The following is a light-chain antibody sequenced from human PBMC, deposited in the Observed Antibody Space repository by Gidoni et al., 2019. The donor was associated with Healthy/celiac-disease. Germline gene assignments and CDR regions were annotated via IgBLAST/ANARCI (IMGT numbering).Light chain of an antibody. CDR1: QYISNY. J-gene: IGKJ4*01. CDR2: DAS. Sequence: DIQMTQSPSSLSASVGARVTITCQASQYISNYLNLYQQKPGKAPKLLIYDASNLETGVPSRFSGSGSGTDFTFTISSLQPEDIETYYCQQYDNLPLTFGGGTKVEIK. CDR3: QQYDNLPLT. V-gene: IGKV1-33*01.